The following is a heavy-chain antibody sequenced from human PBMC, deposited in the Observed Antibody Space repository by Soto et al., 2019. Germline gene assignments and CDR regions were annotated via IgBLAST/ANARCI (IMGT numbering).Heavy chain of an antibody. V-gene: IGHV1-46*01. CDR3: ARSSGGNFGIIIEGSNWVGS. D-gene: IGHD3-3*01. J-gene: IGHJ5*01. CDR2: INPHGGST. Sequence: FSRDYLNWLRKTPGQGLEWMGVINPHGGSTKYAQKFQGRITMTRDTSRSTVYMELSSLRSDDTAIYYCARSSGGNFGIIIEGSNWVGSWGQRTLVTVSS. CDR1: FSRDY.